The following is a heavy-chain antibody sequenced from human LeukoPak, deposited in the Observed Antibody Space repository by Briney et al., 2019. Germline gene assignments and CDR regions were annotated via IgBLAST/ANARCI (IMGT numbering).Heavy chain of an antibody. Sequence: GGSLRLSCAASGFTFSSYWMSWVRQAPGKGLEWVANIKQDGSEKSYVDSVKGRFTISRDNAKNSLYLQMNSLRAEDTAVYYCARGLTGDVGAFDIWGQGTMVTVSS. CDR1: GFTFSSYW. V-gene: IGHV3-7*01. CDR2: IKQDGSEK. J-gene: IGHJ3*02. CDR3: ARGLTGDVGAFDI. D-gene: IGHD7-27*01.